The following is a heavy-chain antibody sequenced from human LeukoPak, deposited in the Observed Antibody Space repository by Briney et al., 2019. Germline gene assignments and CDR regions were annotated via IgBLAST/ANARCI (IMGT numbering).Heavy chain of an antibody. J-gene: IGHJ6*02. V-gene: IGHV4-4*07. D-gene: IGHD3-10*01. CDR2: IYTSGST. CDR1: GGSISSYY. CDR3: ARPRRYYGSGSLDV. Sequence: SETLSLTCTVSGGSISSYYWSWIRQPAGKGLEWIGRIYTSGSTNYNPSLKSRVTMSVDTSKNQFSLKLSSVTAADTAVYYCARPRRYYGSGSLDVWGQGTTVTVSS.